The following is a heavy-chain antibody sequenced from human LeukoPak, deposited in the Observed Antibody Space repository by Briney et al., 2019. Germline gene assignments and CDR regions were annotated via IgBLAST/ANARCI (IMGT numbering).Heavy chain of an antibody. D-gene: IGHD2-2*03. Sequence: GGSLRLSCAASGFTFSDYYMTWIRQAPGRGLEWVSYISSSGSTIYYADSAKGRFTISRDSAKNSLFLQMNSLRAEDTAVYYCAIEAGYCSSTSCSYYYYMDVWGKGTTVTVSS. V-gene: IGHV3-11*04. CDR3: AIEAGYCSSTSCSYYYYMDV. CDR1: GFTFSDYY. CDR2: ISSSGSTI. J-gene: IGHJ6*03.